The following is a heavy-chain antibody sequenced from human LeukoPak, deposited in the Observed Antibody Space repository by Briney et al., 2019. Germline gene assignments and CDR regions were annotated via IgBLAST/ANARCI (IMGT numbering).Heavy chain of an antibody. J-gene: IGHJ4*02. CDR1: GFSFSSQW. V-gene: IGHV3-74*01. Sequence: GGSLRLSCEASGFSFSSQWMHWVRQAPGKGLVWIARINSAGSSTRYADSVKGRSTVSRDNANNTLYLQMNSLRAEDTAVYYCARSDYFDYWGQGTLVTVSS. CDR2: INSAGSST. CDR3: ARSDYFDY.